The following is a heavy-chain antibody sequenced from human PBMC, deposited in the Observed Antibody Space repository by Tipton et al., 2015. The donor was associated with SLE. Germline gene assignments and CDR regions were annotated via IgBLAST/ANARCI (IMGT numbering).Heavy chain of an antibody. D-gene: IGHD3-22*01. V-gene: IGHV4-39*07. J-gene: IGHJ3*02. Sequence: TLSLTCTVSGGSISSSSYYWGWIRQPPGKGLEWIGSIYYSGSTYYNPSLKSRVTISVDTSKNQFSLKLSSVTAADTAVYYCAREGYDSSGYYAFDIWGQGTMVTVSS. CDR2: IYYSGST. CDR3: AREGYDSSGYYAFDI. CDR1: GGSISSSSYY.